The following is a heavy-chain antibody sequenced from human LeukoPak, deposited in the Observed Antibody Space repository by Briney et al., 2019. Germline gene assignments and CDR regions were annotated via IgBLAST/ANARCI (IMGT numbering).Heavy chain of an antibody. Sequence: GGSLRLSCAASGFTFSSYSRYAMSWVRQAPAKGLEWVSAISGSGGSTYYADSVKGRFTISRDNSKNTLYLQMNSLRAEDTAVYYCAKLYREYCLSTNCPNWFDPWGQGTLVTVSS. J-gene: IGHJ5*02. CDR1: GFTFSSYSRYA. CDR2: ISGSGGST. V-gene: IGHV3-23*01. CDR3: AKLYREYCLSTNCPNWFDP. D-gene: IGHD2-2*01.